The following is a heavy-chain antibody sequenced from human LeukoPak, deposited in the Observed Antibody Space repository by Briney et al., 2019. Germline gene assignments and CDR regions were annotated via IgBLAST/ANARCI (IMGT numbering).Heavy chain of an antibody. Sequence: KPSGTLSLTCTVSGGSISSYYWSWIRQPPGRGLEWIGYIYYSGSTNYNPSLKSRVTISVDTSKNQFSLKLSSVTAADTAVYYCARGNTAMVPGYYYYGMDVWGQGTTVTVSS. CDR3: ARGNTAMVPGYYYYGMDV. V-gene: IGHV4-59*01. J-gene: IGHJ6*02. D-gene: IGHD5-18*01. CDR2: IYYSGST. CDR1: GGSISSYY.